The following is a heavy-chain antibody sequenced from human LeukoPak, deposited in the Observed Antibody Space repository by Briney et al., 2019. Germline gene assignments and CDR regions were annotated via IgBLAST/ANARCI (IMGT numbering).Heavy chain of an antibody. CDR2: IIPILGIA. CDR1: GGTFSSYA. V-gene: IGHV1-69*04. Sequence: SVKVSCKASGGTFSSYAISWVRQAPGQGLEWMGRIIPILGIANYAQKFQGRVTITADKSTSTAYMELSSLRSEDTAVYYCAREEVSHYYYGMDVWGQGTTVTVSS. J-gene: IGHJ6*02. CDR3: AREEVSHYYYGMDV.